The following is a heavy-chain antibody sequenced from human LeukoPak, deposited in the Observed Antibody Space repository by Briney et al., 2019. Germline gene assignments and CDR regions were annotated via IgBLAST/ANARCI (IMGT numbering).Heavy chain of an antibody. CDR1: GFTFSTYW. CDR2: INRDGSGT. Sequence: GGSLRLSCAASGFTFSTYWLHWVRQASGKGLVWVSRINRDGSGTSYVDSVKGRFTISRDNAKNTVYLQMNSLRAEDTAVYYCARDSNYGMDVWGQGTTVTVSS. J-gene: IGHJ6*02. V-gene: IGHV3-74*01. CDR3: ARDSNYGMDV.